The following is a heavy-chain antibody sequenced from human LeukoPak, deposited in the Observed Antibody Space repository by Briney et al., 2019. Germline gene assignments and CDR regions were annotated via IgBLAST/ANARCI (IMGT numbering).Heavy chain of an antibody. J-gene: IGHJ5*02. CDR1: GGSISSGGSY. V-gene: IGHV4-31*03. CDR3: ARATGGVAAADFDP. D-gene: IGHD2-2*01. CDR2: ISYSGST. Sequence: NPSETLSLTCTVSGGSISSGGSYWSWIRLHPGKGLEWIGFISYSGSTNYNPSLKSRLNISLDTSKKQFSLNLSSVTAADTAVYYCARATGGVAAADFDPWGQGTLVTVSS.